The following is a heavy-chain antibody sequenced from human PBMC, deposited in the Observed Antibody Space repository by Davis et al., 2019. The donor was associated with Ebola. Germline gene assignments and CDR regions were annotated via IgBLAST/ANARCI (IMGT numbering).Heavy chain of an antibody. Sequence: PGGSLRLSCAASGFTFNSYAMHWVRQAPGKGLEWVAVISYDGSNKYYADSVKGRFTISRDNSKNTLYLQMNSLRAEDTAVYYCARENSGEYYFDYWGQGTLVTVSS. D-gene: IGHD3-16*01. CDR2: ISYDGSNK. CDR1: GFTFNSYA. J-gene: IGHJ4*02. CDR3: ARENSGEYYFDY. V-gene: IGHV3-30-3*01.